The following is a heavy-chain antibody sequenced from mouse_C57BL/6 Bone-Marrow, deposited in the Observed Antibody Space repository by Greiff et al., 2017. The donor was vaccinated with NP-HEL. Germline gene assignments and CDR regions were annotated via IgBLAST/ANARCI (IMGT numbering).Heavy chain of an antibody. V-gene: IGHV1-69*01. CDR3: AREGLRPFAY. J-gene: IGHJ3*01. D-gene: IGHD1-1*01. CDR2: IDPSDSYT. Sequence: QVQLQQPGAELVMPGASVKLSCKASGYTFTSYWMHWVKQRPGQGLEWIGEIDPSDSYTNYNQKFKGKSTLTVDKSSSTAYMQLSSLTSEDSAVYYCAREGLRPFAYWGQGTLVTVSA. CDR1: GYTFTSYW.